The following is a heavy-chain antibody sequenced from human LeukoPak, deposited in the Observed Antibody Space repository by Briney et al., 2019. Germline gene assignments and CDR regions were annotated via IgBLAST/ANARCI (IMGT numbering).Heavy chain of an antibody. Sequence: GGSLRLSCAASGFTFDDYGMSWVRQAPGKGLEWVSVVYGGDTTYYADSVKGRFTISRDNSKNTLYLQMNSLRAEDTAVYYCVRDAHTGSGTYWGGVDYYYGLDVWGQGTTVTVSS. V-gene: IGHV3-66*01. CDR2: VYGGDTT. CDR1: GFTFDDYG. J-gene: IGHJ6*02. CDR3: VRDAHTGSGTYWGGVDYYYGLDV. D-gene: IGHD3-10*01.